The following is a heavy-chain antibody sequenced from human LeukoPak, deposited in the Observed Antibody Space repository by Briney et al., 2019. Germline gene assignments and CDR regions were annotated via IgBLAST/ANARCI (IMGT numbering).Heavy chain of an antibody. CDR2: FDPEDGET. CDR1: GYTLTELS. CDR3: ATAGYYDSSGYLTFDI. J-gene: IGHJ3*02. V-gene: IGHV1-24*01. Sequence: ASVKVSCKVSGYTLTELSMHWVRQAPGKGLEWMGGFDPEDGETIYAQKFQGRVTMTEDTSTDTAYMELSSLRSEDTAVYYCATAGYYDSSGYLTFDIWGQGTMVTVSS. D-gene: IGHD3-22*01.